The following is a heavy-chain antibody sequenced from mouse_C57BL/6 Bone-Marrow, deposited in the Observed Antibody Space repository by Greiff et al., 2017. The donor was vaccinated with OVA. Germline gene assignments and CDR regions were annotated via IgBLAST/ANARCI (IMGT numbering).Heavy chain of an antibody. CDR1: GFTFSSYA. Sequence: EVKVVESGGGLVKPGGSLKLSCAASGFTFSSYAMSWVRQTPEKRLEWVATISDGGSYTYYPDNVKGRFTISRDNAKNNLYLQMSHLKSEDTAMYYCARDYDCAMDYWGQGTSVTVSS. D-gene: IGHD2-4*01. V-gene: IGHV5-4*01. CDR3: ARDYDCAMDY. J-gene: IGHJ4*01. CDR2: ISDGGSYT.